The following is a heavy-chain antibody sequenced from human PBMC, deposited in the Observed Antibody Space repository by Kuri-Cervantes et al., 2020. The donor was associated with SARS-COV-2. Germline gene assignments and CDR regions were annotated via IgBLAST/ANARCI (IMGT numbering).Heavy chain of an antibody. CDR3: ARHGYSYGSLGY. D-gene: IGHD5-18*01. J-gene: IGHJ4*02. V-gene: IGHV4-39*01. CDR1: GGSISSSSYY. CDR2: IYYSGST. Sequence: GSLRLSCTVSGGSISSSSYYWGWIRQPPGKGLEWIGSIYYSGSTYYNPSLKSRVTISVDTSKNQFSLKLSSVTAADTAVYYCARHGYSYGSLGYWGQGTLVTGYS.